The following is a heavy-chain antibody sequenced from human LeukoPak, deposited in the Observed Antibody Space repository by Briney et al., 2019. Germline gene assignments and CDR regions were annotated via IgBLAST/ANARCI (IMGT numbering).Heavy chain of an antibody. CDR2: ISGSGGTT. D-gene: IGHD3-22*01. Sequence: GGSLRLSCAASGFTFSSYAMSWVRQAPGKGLEWVSAISGSGGTTYYADSVKGRFTISRDNSKNTLYLQMNSLRTEDTAVYYCARDLSGYPDYWGQGTLVTVSS. CDR1: GFTFSSYA. J-gene: IGHJ4*02. V-gene: IGHV3-23*01. CDR3: ARDLSGYPDY.